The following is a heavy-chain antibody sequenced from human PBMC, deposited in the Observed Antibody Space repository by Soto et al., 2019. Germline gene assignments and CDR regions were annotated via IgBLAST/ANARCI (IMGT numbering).Heavy chain of an antibody. D-gene: IGHD3-16*02. V-gene: IGHV4-59*08. CDR2: IYYSGST. CDR3: ARQNYDYVWGSYRYTVPTPFDY. J-gene: IGHJ4*02. CDR1: GGSISSYY. Sequence: SETLSLTCTVSGGSISSYYWSWIRQPPGKGLEWIGYIYYSGSTNYNPSLKSRVTISVDTSKNQFSLKLSSVTAADTAVYYCARQNYDYVWGSYRYTVPTPFDYWGQGTLVTVSS.